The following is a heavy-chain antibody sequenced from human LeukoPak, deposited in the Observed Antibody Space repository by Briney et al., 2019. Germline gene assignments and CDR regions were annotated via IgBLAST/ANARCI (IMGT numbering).Heavy chain of an antibody. CDR2: IIPIFGTA. CDR1: GGTFSSYA. Sequence: SVKVPCKASGGTFSSYAISWVRQAPGQGLEWMGGIIPIFGTANYAQKFQGRVTITTDESTSTAYMELSSLRSEDTAVYYCATNDYYYDSSGYYDYWGQGTLVTVSS. D-gene: IGHD3-22*01. J-gene: IGHJ4*02. V-gene: IGHV1-69*05. CDR3: ATNDYYYDSSGYYDY.